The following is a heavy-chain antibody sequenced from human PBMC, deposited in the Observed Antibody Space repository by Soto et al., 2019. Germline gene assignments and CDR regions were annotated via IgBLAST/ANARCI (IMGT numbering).Heavy chain of an antibody. CDR3: ASDPFGVVTVDSGVYYYYGMDV. CDR2: IYYSGST. D-gene: IGHD3-3*01. CDR1: GGSISSSSYY. Sequence: SETLSLTCTVSGGSISSSSYYWGWIRQPPGKGLEWIGSIYYSGSTYYNPSLKSRVTISVDTSKNQFSLKLSSVTAADTAVYYCASDPFGVVTVDSGVYYYYGMDVWGQGTTVTVSS. J-gene: IGHJ6*02. V-gene: IGHV4-39*01.